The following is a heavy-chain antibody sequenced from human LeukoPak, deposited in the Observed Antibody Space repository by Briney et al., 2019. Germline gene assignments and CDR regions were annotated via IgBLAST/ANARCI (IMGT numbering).Heavy chain of an antibody. V-gene: IGHV5-51*01. CDR2: IYPGDSES. D-gene: IGHD5-24*01. CDR1: GYSFTNYW. CDR3: ARRGRDGYMGAFDM. J-gene: IGHJ3*02. Sequence: GESLQIFCQGSGYSFTNYWIGWVRQMPGKGLEWMGIIYPGDSESRYSPSFEGHVTISADKSISTAYLQWSSLKASDTAMYYCARRGRDGYMGAFDMWGQGTMVTVSS.